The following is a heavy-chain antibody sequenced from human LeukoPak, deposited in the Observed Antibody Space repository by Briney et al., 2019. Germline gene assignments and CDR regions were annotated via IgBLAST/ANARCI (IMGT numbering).Heavy chain of an antibody. CDR1: GGSISSSSYY. J-gene: IGHJ4*02. Sequence: PSETLSLTCTVSGGSISSSSYYWGWIRQPPGKGLEWIGSIYYSGSTYYNPSLKSRVTISVDTSKNQFSLKLSSVTAADTAVYYCARHTPVPQPISYYFDYWGQGTLVTVSS. CDR2: IYYSGST. D-gene: IGHD3-3*01. V-gene: IGHV4-39*01. CDR3: ARHTPVPQPISYYFDY.